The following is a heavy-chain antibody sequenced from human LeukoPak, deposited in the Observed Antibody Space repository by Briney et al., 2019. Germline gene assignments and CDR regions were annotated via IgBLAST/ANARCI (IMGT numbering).Heavy chain of an antibody. V-gene: IGHV3-48*04. CDR2: VSISSGTI. CDR1: GFTFSGHN. CDR3: ARALGTLG. Sequence: GGSLRLSCAASGFTFSGHNMNWVRQAPGKGLEWISFVSISSGTIYYADSVKGRFRISRDNAKSSLDLEMNSLRAEDTAVYYCARALGTLGWGQGTLVTVSS. J-gene: IGHJ4*02. D-gene: IGHD1-14*01.